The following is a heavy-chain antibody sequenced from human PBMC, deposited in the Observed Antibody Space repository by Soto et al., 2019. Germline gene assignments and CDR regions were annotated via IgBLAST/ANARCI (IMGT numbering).Heavy chain of an antibody. Sequence: AASVKVSCKASGYTFTGYYMHWVRQAPGQGLEWMGWINPNSGGTNYAQKFQGRVTMTRDTSISTAYMELSRLRSDDTAVYYCARASFVEYSSGPLSYWGQGTLVTVSS. CDR3: ARASFVEYSSGPLSY. CDR1: GYTFTGYY. D-gene: IGHD6-19*01. V-gene: IGHV1-2*02. CDR2: INPNSGGT. J-gene: IGHJ4*02.